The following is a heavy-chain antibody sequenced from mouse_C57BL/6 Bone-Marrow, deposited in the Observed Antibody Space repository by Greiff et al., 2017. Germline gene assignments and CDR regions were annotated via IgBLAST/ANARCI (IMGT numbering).Heavy chain of an antibody. CDR1: GYTFSDYG. CDR2: ISSGSSTI. Sequence: DVQLVESGAGLVKPGRSLKLSCAASGYTFSDYGMHWVRQAPEKGLEWVGYISSGSSTIYYAVTVKGRFTLSRDNANNTPFLQLSSLRSEDTAMYYCGRGDYNYEGAWFAYRGQGTLVTVSA. V-gene: IGHV5-17*01. CDR3: GRGDYNYEGAWFAY. D-gene: IGHD2-12*01. J-gene: IGHJ3*01.